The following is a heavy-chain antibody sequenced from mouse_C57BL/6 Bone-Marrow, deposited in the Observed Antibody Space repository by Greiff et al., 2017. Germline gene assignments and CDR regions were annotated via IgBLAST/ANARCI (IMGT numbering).Heavy chain of an antibody. CDR1: GYAFTNYL. CDR3: ARWGNYWFAY. Sequence: VQLVESGAELVRPGTSVKVSCKASGYAFTNYLIEWVKQRPGQGLEWIGVINPGSGGTNYNEKFKGKATLTADKSSSTAYMQLSSLTSEDSAVYFCARWGNYWFAYWGQGTLVTVSA. J-gene: IGHJ3*01. CDR2: INPGSGGT. V-gene: IGHV1-54*01. D-gene: IGHD2-1*01.